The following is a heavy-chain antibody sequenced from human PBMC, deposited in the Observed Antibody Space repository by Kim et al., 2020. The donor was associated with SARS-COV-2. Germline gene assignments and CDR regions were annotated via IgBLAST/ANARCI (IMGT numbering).Heavy chain of an antibody. J-gene: IGHJ4*02. CDR1: GFIFDSFA. D-gene: IGHD3-10*01. CDR3: TKNAVRGASYFDY. Sequence: GGSLRLSCAASGFIFDSFAMSWVRQAPGKGLEWVSTISRTATTTYYTDSVKGWFTISRDNSKNTLYLQVNSLRAEDTAVYYCTKNAVRGASYFDYWGQGT. CDR2: ISRTATTT. V-gene: IGHV3-23*01.